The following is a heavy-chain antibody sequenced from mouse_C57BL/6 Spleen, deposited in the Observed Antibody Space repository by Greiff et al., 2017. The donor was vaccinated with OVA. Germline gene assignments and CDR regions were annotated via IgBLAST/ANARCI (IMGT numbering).Heavy chain of an antibody. CDR2: INPGSGGT. CDR1: GYAFTNYW. CDR3: ARSDYYGSSYVAMDY. V-gene: IGHV1-54*01. D-gene: IGHD1-1*01. Sequence: QVQLQQSGAELVRPGTSVKVSCKASGYAFTNYWIEWVKQRPGQGLEWIGVINPGSGGTNYNEKFKGKATLTADKSSSTAYMQLSSLTSEDSAVYFCARSDYYGSSYVAMDYWGQGTSVTVSS. J-gene: IGHJ4*01.